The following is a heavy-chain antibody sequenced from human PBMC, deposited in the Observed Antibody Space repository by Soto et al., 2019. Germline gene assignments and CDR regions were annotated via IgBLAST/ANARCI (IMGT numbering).Heavy chain of an antibody. V-gene: IGHV1-69*04. CDR1: GYTFTNSG. D-gene: IGHD2-15*01. CDR2: IIPILGIA. Sequence: GASVKVSCKASGYTFTNSGISWVRQAPGQGLEWMGRIIPILGIANYAQKFQGRVTITADKSTSTAYMELSSLRSEDTAVYYCARSEGFDCSGGSCYVDYWGQGTLVTVSS. CDR3: ARSEGFDCSGGSCYVDY. J-gene: IGHJ4*02.